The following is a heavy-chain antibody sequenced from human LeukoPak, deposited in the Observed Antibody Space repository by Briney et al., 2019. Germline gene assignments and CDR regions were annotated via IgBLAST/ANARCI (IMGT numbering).Heavy chain of an antibody. CDR2: IYSGGST. D-gene: IGHD4-17*01. CDR1: GFTVSSNY. CDR3: ARVDGATTDYYFDY. Sequence: GGSLRLSCAASGFTVSSNYMSWGRQAPGKGLEWGSGIYSGGSTYYADSVKGRFTISRDNSKNTLYLQMNSLRAEDTAVYYCARVDGATTDYYFDYWGQGTLVTVSS. V-gene: IGHV3-66*01. J-gene: IGHJ4*02.